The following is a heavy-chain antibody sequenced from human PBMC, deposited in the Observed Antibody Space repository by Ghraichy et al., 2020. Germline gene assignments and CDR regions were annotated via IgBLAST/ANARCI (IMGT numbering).Heavy chain of an antibody. CDR2: ISGSGGSP. V-gene: IGHV3-23*01. J-gene: IGHJ3*01. Sequence: GESLNISCAASGFTFSSYAMSWVRQTPGKGLEWVSAISGSGGSPHYADSVKGRFTISRDNSKNTLYLQMNSLRVEDTAVYYCAQGAGYSSSWSRDAFDFWGQGTMVTVSS. D-gene: IGHD6-13*01. CDR1: GFTFSSYA. CDR3: AQGAGYSSSWSRDAFDF.